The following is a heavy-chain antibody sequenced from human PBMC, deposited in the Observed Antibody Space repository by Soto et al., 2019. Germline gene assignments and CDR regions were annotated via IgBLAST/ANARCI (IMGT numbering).Heavy chain of an antibody. CDR1: GFTFSSYG. J-gene: IGHJ4*02. D-gene: IGHD3-22*01. CDR3: ARDGGYYDSSGYYKITGFDY. CDR2: IWYDGGNK. Sequence: GGSLRLSCAASGFTFSSYGIHWVRQAPGKGLEWGGGIWYDGGNKYYADSVKGRFTISRDNSKNTLYLQMNTLRAEDTAVYYCARDGGYYDSSGYYKITGFDYWGQGTLVTVSS. V-gene: IGHV3-33*01.